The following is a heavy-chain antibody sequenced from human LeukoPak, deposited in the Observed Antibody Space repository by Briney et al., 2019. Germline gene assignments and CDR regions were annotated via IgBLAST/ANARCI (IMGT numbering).Heavy chain of an antibody. CDR2: IIPIFGIA. J-gene: IGHJ6*03. D-gene: IGHD4-11*01. CDR1: GGTFSSYA. Sequence: SVKVSCKASGGTFSSYAISWVRQAPGQGLEWMGGIIPIFGIANYAQKFQGRVTITADESTSIAYMELSSLRSEDTAVYYCAAPDDYSNLVYYYYMDVWGKGTTVTVSS. V-gene: IGHV1-69*13. CDR3: AAPDDYSNLVYYYYMDV.